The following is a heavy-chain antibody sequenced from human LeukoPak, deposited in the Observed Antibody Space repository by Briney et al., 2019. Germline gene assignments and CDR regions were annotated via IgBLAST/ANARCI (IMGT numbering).Heavy chain of an antibody. V-gene: IGHV4-59*01. CDR3: ASGSVVTALDQ. J-gene: IGHJ4*02. CDR1: GGSITTYY. Sequence: SETLSLTCAVSGGSITTYYWTWIRQPPGQALEWIGYTYYTGNTKYNSSLESRVTMAIDTSKNEFSLKIYSVNAADTAVYFCASGSVVTALDQWGQGTLVTVSS. D-gene: IGHD2-21*02. CDR2: TYYTGNT.